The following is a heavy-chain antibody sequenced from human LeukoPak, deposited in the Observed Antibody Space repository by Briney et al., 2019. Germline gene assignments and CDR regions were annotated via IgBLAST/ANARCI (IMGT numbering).Heavy chain of an antibody. CDR2: VTSRSAT. J-gene: IGHJ4*02. D-gene: IGHD6-19*01. CDR3: TTTRPYGTTWAGAFED. V-gene: IGHV3-23*01. Sequence: PGGSLRLSCVASGFIFSSHGMSWVRQAPGKGLEWVSTVTSRSATHYTDSVKGRFITSRDSSKNTLFLQMNGLRAEDTALYYCTTTRPYGTTWAGAFEDWGQGTPVTVSS. CDR1: GFIFSSHG.